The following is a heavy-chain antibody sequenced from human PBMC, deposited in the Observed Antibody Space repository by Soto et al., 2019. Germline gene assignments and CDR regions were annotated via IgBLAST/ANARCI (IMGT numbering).Heavy chain of an antibody. D-gene: IGHD2-15*01. J-gene: IGHJ6*03. Sequence: GASVKVSCKASGYTFTSYGISWVRQAPGQGLEWMGWISAYNGNTNYAQKLQGRVTMTTDTSTSTAYMELRSLRSDDTAVYYCARYYCSGGSCYRPYYYMDVWGKGTTVTVSS. CDR1: GYTFTSYG. CDR2: ISAYNGNT. CDR3: ARYYCSGGSCYRPYYYMDV. V-gene: IGHV1-18*01.